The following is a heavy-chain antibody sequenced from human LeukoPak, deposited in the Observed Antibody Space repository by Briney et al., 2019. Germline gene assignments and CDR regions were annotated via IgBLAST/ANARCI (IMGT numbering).Heavy chain of an antibody. CDR1: GYTFISYD. V-gene: IGHV1-8*01. CDR2: MNPNSGNT. J-gene: IGHJ6*02. D-gene: IGHD3-10*01. CDR3: ARAGSGYYYYYGMDV. Sequence: ASVKVYCKASGYTFISYDINWVRQATGQGLEWMGWMNPNSGNTGYAQKFQGRVTMTRNTSISTAYMDLSSLRSEDTAVYYCARAGSGYYYYYGMDVWGQGTTVTVSS.